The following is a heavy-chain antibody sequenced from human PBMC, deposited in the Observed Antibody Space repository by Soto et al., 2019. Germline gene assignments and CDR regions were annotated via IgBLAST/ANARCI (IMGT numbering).Heavy chain of an antibody. J-gene: IGHJ6*02. CDR2: ISARGGTT. CDR1: GFTFSNYA. D-gene: IGHD3-10*01. V-gene: IGHV3-23*01. Sequence: EVQLLESGGDLVQPGGSLRLSCEASGFTFSNYAMSWVRQAPGKGLEWVTGISARGGTTYYVDSVKGRFTISRDNSKNTLYLQMNALRSEVRAVYYCAKDRGFGAGHGMDVWGQGTTVTVSS. CDR3: AKDRGFGAGHGMDV.